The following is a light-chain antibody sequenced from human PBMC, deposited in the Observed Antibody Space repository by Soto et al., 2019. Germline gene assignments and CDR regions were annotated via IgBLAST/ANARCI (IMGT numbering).Light chain of an antibody. CDR3: QQSYRTPPFT. J-gene: IGKJ3*01. CDR2: AAS. Sequence: DIQVTQSPSSLSASVGDRITIACRASQSIGNSLNWYQQKPGKAPQLLIYAASSLQSGVPSRFSGSCSGTDFTLTITGLQTVDFATYYCQQSYRTPPFTFGPGTRVDFK. V-gene: IGKV1-39*01. CDR1: QSIGNS.